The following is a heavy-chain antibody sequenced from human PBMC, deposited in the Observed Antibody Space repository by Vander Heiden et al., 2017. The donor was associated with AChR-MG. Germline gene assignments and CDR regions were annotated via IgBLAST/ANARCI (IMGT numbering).Heavy chain of an antibody. J-gene: IGHJ4*02. CDR1: GFTFSSYA. Sequence: QVQLVESGGGVVQPGRSLRLSCAASGFTFSSYAMHWVRQAPGKGLEWVAVISYDGSNKYYADSVKGRFTISRDNSKNTLYLQMNSLRAEDTAVYYCARNIRSTDWLFQTPQYWGQGTLVTVSS. CDR2: ISYDGSNK. D-gene: IGHD3-9*01. CDR3: ARNIRSTDWLFQTPQY. V-gene: IGHV3-30-3*01.